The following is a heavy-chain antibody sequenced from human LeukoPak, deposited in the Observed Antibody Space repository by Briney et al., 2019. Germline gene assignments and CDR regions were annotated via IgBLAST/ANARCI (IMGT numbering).Heavy chain of an antibody. Sequence: GGSLRLSCAASKFSFSNYGRNWVRQAPGKGPEWIAYIDNAGGDIYYADSVKGRFTISRDNAKNSLYLQMNSLRVEDTAVYYCAREEKYSGSEFYYYYMDVWGKGTTVTVSS. CDR3: AREEKYSGSEFYYYYMDV. CDR1: KFSFSNYG. D-gene: IGHD5-12*01. CDR2: IDNAGGDI. J-gene: IGHJ6*03. V-gene: IGHV3-21*05.